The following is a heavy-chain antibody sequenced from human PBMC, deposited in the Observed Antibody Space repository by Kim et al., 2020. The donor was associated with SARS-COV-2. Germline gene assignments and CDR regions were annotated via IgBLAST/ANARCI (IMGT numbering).Heavy chain of an antibody. D-gene: IGHD3-22*01. Sequence: GGSLRLSCAASGFTFSSYAMSWVRQAPGKGLEWVSAISGSGGSTYYADSVKGRFTISRDNSKNTLYLQMNGLRAEDTAVYYCAKGKVVSSGYFKWGKGTLVTVS. CDR1: GFTFSSYA. CDR3: AKGKVVSSGYFK. J-gene: IGHJ4*02. V-gene: IGHV3-23*01. CDR2: ISGSGGST.